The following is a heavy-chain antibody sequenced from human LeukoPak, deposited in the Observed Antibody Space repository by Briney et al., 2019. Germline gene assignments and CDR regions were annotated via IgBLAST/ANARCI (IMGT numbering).Heavy chain of an antibody. Sequence: SETLSLTCTVSGGSISSYYWSWIRQPPGKGLEWMGDIYYSGSTNYNPSLKSRVTISVDTSKNQFSLKLSSVTAADTAVYYCARLPISSVWFWGFDYWGQGTLVTVSS. CDR3: ARLPISSVWFWGFDY. D-gene: IGHD6-19*01. CDR2: IYYSGST. V-gene: IGHV4-59*08. CDR1: GGSISSYY. J-gene: IGHJ4*02.